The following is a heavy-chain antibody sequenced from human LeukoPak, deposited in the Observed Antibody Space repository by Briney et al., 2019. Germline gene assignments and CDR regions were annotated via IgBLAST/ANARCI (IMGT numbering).Heavy chain of an antibody. V-gene: IGHV4-61*02. CDR2: TYTSGST. D-gene: IGHD3-3*01. CDR3: ASFPFDFWSGYYAP. J-gene: IGHJ5*02. Sequence: SETLSLTCTVSGGSISSGSYYWSWIRQPAGKGLEWIGRTYTSGSTNYNPSPKSRVTISVDTSKNQFSLKLSSVTAADTAVYYCASFPFDFWSGYYAPWGQGTLVTVSS. CDR1: GGSISSGSYY.